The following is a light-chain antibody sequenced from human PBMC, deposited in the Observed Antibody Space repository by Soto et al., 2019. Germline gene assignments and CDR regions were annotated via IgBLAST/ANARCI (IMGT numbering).Light chain of an antibody. CDR2: LNSDGTH. CDR1: SGHSSYA. V-gene: IGLV4-69*02. J-gene: IGLJ2*01. Sequence: QPVLTQSPSASASLGASVKLTCTLSSGHSSYAIAWHQQQPEKGPRYLMKLNSDGTHSKGDGIPDRFSGSRSGAERYLTISSLQSEDEADYYCQTWGTGSHVVFGGGTKVTVL. CDR3: QTWGTGSHVV.